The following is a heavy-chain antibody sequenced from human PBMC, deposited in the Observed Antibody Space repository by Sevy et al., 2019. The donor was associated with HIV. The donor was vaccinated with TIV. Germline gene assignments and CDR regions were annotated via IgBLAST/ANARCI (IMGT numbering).Heavy chain of an antibody. D-gene: IGHD3-22*01. CDR3: ATTKDYYDSSGSPFDY. V-gene: IGHV1-24*01. CDR1: GCTLTQLS. J-gene: IGHJ4*02. CDR2: FDPEDGET. Sequence: ASVKVSCKVSGCTLTQLSMHWVRQAPGKGLEWMGSFDPEDGETLYAQKFQGRVTMTEDTSTNTAYMELSSLRSEDTAVYYCATTKDYYDSSGSPFDYWGQGTLVTVSS.